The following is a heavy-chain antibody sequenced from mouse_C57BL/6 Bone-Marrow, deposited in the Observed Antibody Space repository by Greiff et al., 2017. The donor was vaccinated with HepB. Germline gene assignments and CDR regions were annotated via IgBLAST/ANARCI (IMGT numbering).Heavy chain of an antibody. Sequence: DVMLVESGGDLVKPGGSLKLSCAASGFTFSSYGMSWVRQTPDKRLEWVATISSGGSYTYYPDSVKGRFTISRDNAKNTLYLQMSSLKSEDTAMYYCARRGFITTVVIYWYFDVWGTGTTVTVSS. CDR3: ARRGFITTVVIYWYFDV. CDR1: GFTFSSYG. D-gene: IGHD1-1*01. CDR2: ISSGGSYT. J-gene: IGHJ1*03. V-gene: IGHV5-6*02.